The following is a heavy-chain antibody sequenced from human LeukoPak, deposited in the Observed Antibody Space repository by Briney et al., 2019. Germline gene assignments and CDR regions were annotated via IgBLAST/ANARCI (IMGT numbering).Heavy chain of an antibody. CDR1: GGSISNYY. CDR3: ARGERGSDY. D-gene: IGHD5-24*01. V-gene: IGHV4-59*08. Sequence: NASETLSLTCTVYGGSISNYYWSWIRQPPGKGLEWIGYIYYSGSTNYNPSLKSRVTISVDTSKNHFSLTLTSVTAADTAVYYCARGERGSDYWGQGTLITVSS. J-gene: IGHJ4*02. CDR2: IYYSGST.